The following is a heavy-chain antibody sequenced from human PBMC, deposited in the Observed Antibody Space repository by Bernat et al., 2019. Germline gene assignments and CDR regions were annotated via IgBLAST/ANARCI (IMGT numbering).Heavy chain of an antibody. CDR3: ARQRGPYYGSGNSKYYFDY. V-gene: IGHV4-39*01. CDR2: IYYSGST. CDR1: GGSISSSSYY. J-gene: IGHJ4*02. Sequence: RGGGPGLGKPSETLSLTCTGSGGSISSSSYYWGWIRQPPGKGLEWIGSIYYSGSTYYNSSLKSRVTISVDTSKNQFSLKLSSVTAADTAVYYCARQRGPYYGSGNSKYYFDYWGQGTLGTVSS. D-gene: IGHD3-10*01.